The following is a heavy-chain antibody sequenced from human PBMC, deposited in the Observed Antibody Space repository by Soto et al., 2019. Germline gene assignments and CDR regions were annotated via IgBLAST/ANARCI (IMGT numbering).Heavy chain of an antibody. J-gene: IGHJ3*02. CDR2: ISYDGSNK. CDR3: ASNNYDSSQIAFDI. V-gene: IGHV3-30-3*01. D-gene: IGHD3-22*01. Sequence: QVQLVESGGGVVQPGRSLRLSCAASGFTFSAYAMHWVRKAPGRGLEWVAIISYDGSNKYYADSVKGRFTISRDNSKNTLYLQMNSLRAEVTAVYYCASNNYDSSQIAFDIWGQGTMVTVSS. CDR1: GFTFSAYA.